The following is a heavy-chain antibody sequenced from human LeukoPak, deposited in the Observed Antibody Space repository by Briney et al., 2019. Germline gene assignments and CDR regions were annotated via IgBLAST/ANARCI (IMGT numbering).Heavy chain of an antibody. V-gene: IGHV4-59*01. Sequence: PSETLSLTCTVSGGSISYYYWSWIRQPPGKGLEWLGYIYSAGSTNYNPSLKSRVTISVDTSKNQFSLRLTSVTAADTAVYYCARFWFGESAFDYWGQGTLVTVSS. CDR2: IYSAGST. D-gene: IGHD3-10*01. CDR1: GGSISYYY. CDR3: ARFWFGESAFDY. J-gene: IGHJ4*02.